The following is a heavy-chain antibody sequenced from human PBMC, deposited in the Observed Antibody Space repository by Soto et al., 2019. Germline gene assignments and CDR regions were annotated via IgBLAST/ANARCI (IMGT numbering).Heavy chain of an antibody. V-gene: IGHV1-2*04. CDR3: ARGRGVPDYGDYQDYYDSSGYYGCYFDY. D-gene: IGHD3-22*01. Sequence: ASVKVSCKASGYTFTGYYMHWVRQAPGQGLEWMGWINPNSGGTNYAQKFQGWVTMTRDTSISTAYMELSRLRSDDTAVYYCARGRGVPDYGDYQDYYDSSGYYGCYFDYWGQGTLVTVSS. CDR1: GYTFTGYY. J-gene: IGHJ4*02. CDR2: INPNSGGT.